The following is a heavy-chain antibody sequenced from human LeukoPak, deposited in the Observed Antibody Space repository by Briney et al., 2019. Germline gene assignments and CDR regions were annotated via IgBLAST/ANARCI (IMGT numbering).Heavy chain of an antibody. J-gene: IGHJ5*02. CDR2: INTNTGNP. CDR3: ARVPFVVMGDTGNWFDP. D-gene: IGHD2-8*01. CDR1: GYTFTNYA. V-gene: IGHV7-4-1*02. Sequence: ASVKVSCKASGYTFTNYAMNWVRQAPGQGLEWMGWINTNTGNPTYAQGFTGRFVFSLDIFVSTAYLQISSLKAEDTAVYYCARVPFVVMGDTGNWFDPWGQGTLVTVSS.